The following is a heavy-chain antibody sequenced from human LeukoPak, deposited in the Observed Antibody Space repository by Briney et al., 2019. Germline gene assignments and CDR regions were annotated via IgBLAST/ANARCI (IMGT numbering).Heavy chain of an antibody. CDR1: GFTFSSYE. CDR2: ISRSGNTK. Sequence: QPGGSLRLSCAASGFTFSSYEMNWVRQAPGKGLQWVSYISRSGNTKYYADPVKGRFTISRDNAENSLFLQMNSLRAEDTAVYYCARDGDIAVAAHFDQWGQGTLVTVSS. D-gene: IGHD6-19*01. CDR3: ARDGDIAVAAHFDQ. V-gene: IGHV3-48*03. J-gene: IGHJ4*02.